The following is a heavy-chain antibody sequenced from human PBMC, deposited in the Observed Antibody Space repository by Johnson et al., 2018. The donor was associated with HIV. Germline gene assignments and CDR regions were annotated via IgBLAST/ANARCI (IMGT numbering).Heavy chain of an antibody. CDR1: GFTFSSYA. J-gene: IGHJ3*02. CDR3: TTAGLRYFDWFTGAFDI. V-gene: IGHV3-30*04. Sequence: QEQLVESGGGVVQPGRSLRLSCAASGFTFSSYAMHWVRQAPGKGLEWVAVISYDGSIKYYGDSVKGRFTISRDNSKNTLYLQMNSLRVEDTAVYYCTTAGLRYFDWFTGAFDIWGQGTMVTVSS. CDR2: ISYDGSIK. D-gene: IGHD3-9*01.